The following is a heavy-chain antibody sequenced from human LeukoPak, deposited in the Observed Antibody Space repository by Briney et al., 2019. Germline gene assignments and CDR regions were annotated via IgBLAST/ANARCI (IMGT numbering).Heavy chain of an antibody. J-gene: IGHJ4*02. Sequence: PGGSRRLSCAASGFTFSSYTMNWVRQAPVRQAPGKGLEWVSPISSSSSYIYYADSVKGRFTISRDNAKNSLYLQMNSLRAEDTAVYYCARVAGYCSSTSNCYSDYWGQGTLVTVSS. V-gene: IGHV3-21*01. CDR3: ARVAGYCSSTSNCYSDY. CDR2: ISSSSSYI. D-gene: IGHD2-2*01. CDR1: GFTFSSYT.